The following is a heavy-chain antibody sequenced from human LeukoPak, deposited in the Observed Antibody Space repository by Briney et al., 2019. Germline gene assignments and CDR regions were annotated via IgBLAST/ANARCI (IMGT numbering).Heavy chain of an antibody. CDR2: ISAYNGNT. J-gene: IGHJ4*02. Sequence: ASVKVSCKASGYTFTSYGISWVRQAPGQGLEWMGWISAYNGNTNYAQKLQGRVTMTTDTSTSTAYMELRSLRSDDTAVYYCARGELDCSSTSCSLVYWGQGTLVTVSS. CDR3: ARGELDCSSTSCSLVY. V-gene: IGHV1-18*04. D-gene: IGHD2-2*01. CDR1: GYTFTSYG.